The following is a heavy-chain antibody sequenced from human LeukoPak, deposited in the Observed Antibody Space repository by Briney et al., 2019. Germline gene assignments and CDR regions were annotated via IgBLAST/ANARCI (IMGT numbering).Heavy chain of an antibody. D-gene: IGHD2-2*01. Sequence: GGSLRLSCAASGFTFSSYAMTGVRQAPGKGLEWVSGISGSGGSTYYADSVKGRFTISRDNSKNTLYLQMNSLRYEDTALYYCAKVNVVVPASMGNCFDYWGQGTLVTVSS. CDR3: AKVNVVVPASMGNCFDY. CDR2: ISGSGGST. J-gene: IGHJ4*02. CDR1: GFTFSSYA. V-gene: IGHV3-23*01.